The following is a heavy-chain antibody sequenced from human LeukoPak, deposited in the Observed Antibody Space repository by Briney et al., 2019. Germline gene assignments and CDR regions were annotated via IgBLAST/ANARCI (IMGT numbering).Heavy chain of an antibody. D-gene: IGHD1-26*01. CDR3: ARDAGGTYSSAFDL. V-gene: IGHV3-53*01. CDR2: IYSGGSA. CDR1: GFIVFSNY. J-gene: IGHJ3*01. Sequence: PPGSPLRFSAAAGFIVFSNYRNWVRQAPGKGLEWVSVIYSGGSAHYIDSVKGRFTISRENSKNTLYLQMNSLRAEDTAVYYCARDAGGTYSSAFDLWGQ.